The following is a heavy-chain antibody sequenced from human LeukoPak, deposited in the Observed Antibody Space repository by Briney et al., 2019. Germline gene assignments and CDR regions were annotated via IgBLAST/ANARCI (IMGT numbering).Heavy chain of an antibody. CDR3: AKDQADTGYGYNYFDY. Sequence: GGSLRLSCAASGFTFSNYAMSWVRQAPGKGLEWVSAISGSSGSTYYADALKGRFTISRDNSKNTLYLQMNTLRAEDTAVYYCAKDQADTGYGYNYFDYWSQGTLVTVSS. CDR2: ISGSSGST. D-gene: IGHD5-18*01. J-gene: IGHJ4*02. CDR1: GFTFSNYA. V-gene: IGHV3-23*01.